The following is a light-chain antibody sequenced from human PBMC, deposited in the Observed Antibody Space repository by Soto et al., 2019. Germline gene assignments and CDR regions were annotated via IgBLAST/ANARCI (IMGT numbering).Light chain of an antibody. CDR2: DAS. J-gene: IGKJ5*01. V-gene: IGKV1-5*02. CDR1: QSLNND. CDR3: QQYHRSSIP. Sequence: DIQMTQYPPTLSASVGDIVTIICRASQSLNNDLAWYQQKPGKAPNLLIYDASTLERGVPSRFSGTGSGTEFTLAINSLQPDDFATYYCQQYHRSSIPFGQVTRLEVK.